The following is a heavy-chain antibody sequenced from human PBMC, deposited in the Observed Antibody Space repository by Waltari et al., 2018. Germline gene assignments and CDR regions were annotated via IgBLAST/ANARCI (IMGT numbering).Heavy chain of an antibody. CDR2: ISSSSGPI. CDR3: ARRYSSGFDY. J-gene: IGHJ4*02. Sequence: EVQLVASGGGLVQPGVSLRLSCSASGFTFSSYSMNWVRQAPGKGLEWVSYISSSSGPIYYADSVKGRFTISRDNAKNSLYLQMNSLRAEDTAVYYCARRYSSGFDYWGQGTLVTVSS. CDR1: GFTFSSYS. D-gene: IGHD6-19*01. V-gene: IGHV3-48*04.